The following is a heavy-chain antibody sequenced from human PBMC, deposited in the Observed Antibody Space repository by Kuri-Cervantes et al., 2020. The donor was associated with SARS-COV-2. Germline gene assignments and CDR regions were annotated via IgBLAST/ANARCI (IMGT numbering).Heavy chain of an antibody. CDR1: GGSISSSSYY. Sequence: SETLSLTCTVSGGSISSSSYYWGWIRQPPGEGLEWIGYIYYSGSTYYNPSLKSRVTISVDTSKNQFSLKLSSVTAADTAVYYCASNLAVAGLFIAFDIWGQGTMVTVSS. CDR3: ASNLAVAGLFIAFDI. D-gene: IGHD6-19*01. V-gene: IGHV4-31*03. J-gene: IGHJ3*02. CDR2: IYYSGST.